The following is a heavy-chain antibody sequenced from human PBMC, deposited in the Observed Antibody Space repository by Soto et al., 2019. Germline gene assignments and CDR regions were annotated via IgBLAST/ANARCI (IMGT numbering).Heavy chain of an antibody. CDR1: SFTFIDFY. Sequence: QEELVQSGTEVKKPGASVKVSCEASSFTFIDFYIHWLRQAPGQGLEWMGWINAKNGGTRYAEKFQDRFTLTRDRSVRTAYLELQRLRSDDTAVYYCARSHCTDGICYTEVIPSWGQGTLVTVS. J-gene: IGHJ4*02. V-gene: IGHV1-2*02. CDR2: INAKNGGT. CDR3: ARSHCTDGICYTEVIPS. D-gene: IGHD2-8*01.